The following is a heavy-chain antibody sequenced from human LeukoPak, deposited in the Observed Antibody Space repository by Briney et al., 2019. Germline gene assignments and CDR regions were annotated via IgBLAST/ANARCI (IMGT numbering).Heavy chain of an antibody. V-gene: IGHV3-20*04. CDR3: ARVARYCSGGSCYSNYYYMDV. D-gene: IGHD2-15*01. CDR1: GFTFDDYG. CDR2: INWNGGST. Sequence: PGGSLRLSCAASGFTFDDYGMSWVRQAPGKGLEWVSGINWNGGSTGHADSVKGRFTIPRDNAKNSLYLQMNSLRAEDTALYYCARVARYCSGGSCYSNYYYMDVWGKGTTVTVSS. J-gene: IGHJ6*03.